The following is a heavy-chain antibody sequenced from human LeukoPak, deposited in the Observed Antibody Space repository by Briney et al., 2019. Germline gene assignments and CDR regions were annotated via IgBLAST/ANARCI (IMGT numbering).Heavy chain of an antibody. D-gene: IGHD1-26*01. J-gene: IGHJ4*02. Sequence: PSETLSLTCTVCGVSISIYYWSWIRQPPGKGLEWIGYIYHSGSTNYNPSLKSRVTISVDTSKNQFSLKLSSVTAADTAVYYCARDRGGSYYDFDYWGQGTLVTVSS. CDR1: GVSISIYY. V-gene: IGHV4-59*01. CDR2: IYHSGST. CDR3: ARDRGGSYYDFDY.